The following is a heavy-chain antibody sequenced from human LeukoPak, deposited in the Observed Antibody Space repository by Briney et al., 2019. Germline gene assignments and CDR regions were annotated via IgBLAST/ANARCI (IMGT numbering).Heavy chain of an antibody. J-gene: IGHJ4*02. CDR1: GFTFDDYA. D-gene: IGHD3-10*01. V-gene: IGHV3-43D*03. CDR2: ISWDGGST. CDR3: AKDISFDGSGSSFDY. Sequence: GGSLRLSCAASGFTFDDYAMHWVRQAPGKGLEWVSLISWDGGSTYYADSVKGRFTISRDNSKNSLYLQMNSLRAEDTALYYCAKDISFDGSGSSFDYWGQGTLVTVSS.